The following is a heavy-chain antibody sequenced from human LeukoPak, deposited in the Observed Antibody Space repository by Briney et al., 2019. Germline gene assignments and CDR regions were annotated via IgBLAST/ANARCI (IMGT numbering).Heavy chain of an antibody. CDR1: GFTFSSYG. D-gene: IGHD4-17*01. CDR3: ANSPYGDYALGY. Sequence: GSLRLSCAASGFTFSSYGMHWVRQAPGKGLEWVAFIRHDGSNKYYADSVKGRFTISRDNSKNTLYLQMNSLRAEDTAVYYCANSPYGDYALGYWGQGTLVTVSS. V-gene: IGHV3-30*02. CDR2: IRHDGSNK. J-gene: IGHJ4*02.